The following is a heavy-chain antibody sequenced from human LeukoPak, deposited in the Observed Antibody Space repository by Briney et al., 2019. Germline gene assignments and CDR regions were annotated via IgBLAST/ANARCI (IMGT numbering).Heavy chain of an antibody. CDR3: ARTLLWFGESSYYFDY. Sequence: GESLKISCKGSGYSFTSYWIAWVRQMPGRGLEWMGIIYPGDSDTRYSPSFQGQVTISADKSISTAYLQWSSLKASDTAMYYCARTLLWFGESSYYFDYWGQGTLVTVSS. D-gene: IGHD3-10*01. CDR2: IYPGDSDT. J-gene: IGHJ4*02. CDR1: GYSFTSYW. V-gene: IGHV5-51*01.